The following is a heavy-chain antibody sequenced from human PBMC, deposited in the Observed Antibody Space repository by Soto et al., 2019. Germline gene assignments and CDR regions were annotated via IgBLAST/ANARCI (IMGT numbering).Heavy chain of an antibody. D-gene: IGHD3-10*01. CDR3: SHGDASGTLFRQVYYFDY. V-gene: IGHV2-5*02. Sequence: QITLEESGPTLVKPTQTLTLTCTFSGFSLSTTGVAVGWIRQPPGKALEWLALIYWDDDKRYSPSLKGRLTITKDTTKNQVVLTMTNVDPMDTATYDCSHGDASGTLFRQVYYFDYWGQGTVVTVSS. CDR1: GFSLSTTGVA. J-gene: IGHJ4*02. CDR2: IYWDDDK.